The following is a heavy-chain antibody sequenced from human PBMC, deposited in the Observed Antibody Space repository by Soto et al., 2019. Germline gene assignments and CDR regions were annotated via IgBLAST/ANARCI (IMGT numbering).Heavy chain of an antibody. CDR2: ISYDGSNK. CDR1: GFTFSSYA. V-gene: IGHV3-30-3*01. CDR3: ARGPAFDYFDY. J-gene: IGHJ4*02. D-gene: IGHD3-3*02. Sequence: GGSLRLSCAASGFTFSSYAMHWVRQAPGKGLEWVAVISYDGSNKYYADSVKGRFTISRDNSKNTLYLQMNSLRAEDTAVYYCARGPAFDYFDYWGQGTLVTVSS.